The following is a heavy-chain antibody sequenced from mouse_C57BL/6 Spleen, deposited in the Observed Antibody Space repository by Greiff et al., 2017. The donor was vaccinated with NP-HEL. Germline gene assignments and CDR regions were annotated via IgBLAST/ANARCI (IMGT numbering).Heavy chain of an antibody. CDR1: GFTFKNSY. J-gene: IGHJ3*01. CDR2: IDPANGNT. CDR3: ASGSSYAY. Sequence: VQLQQSVAELVRPGASVKLSCTASGFTFKNSYMHWVKQRPEQGLEWIGRIDPANGNTKYAPKFKGKATITADTSSNTAYLQLSSLTSEDTAIYYCASGSSYAYWGQGTLVTVSA. D-gene: IGHD1-1*01. V-gene: IGHV14-3*01.